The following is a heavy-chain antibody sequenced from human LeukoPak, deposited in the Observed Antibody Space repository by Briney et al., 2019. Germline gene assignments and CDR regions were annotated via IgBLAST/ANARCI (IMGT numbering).Heavy chain of an antibody. CDR1: GGSISRYY. CDR2: AHYSGST. V-gene: IGHV4-59*08. Sequence: SETLSLTCTVSGGSISRYYWSWIRQPPGKGLEWIGYAHYSGSTSYNPSLKSRVTISVDTSKNQFSLKLSSVTAADTAVYYCARVASYYYDSSGSRPAEYFQHWGQGTLVTVSS. D-gene: IGHD3-22*01. J-gene: IGHJ1*01. CDR3: ARVASYYYDSSGSRPAEYFQH.